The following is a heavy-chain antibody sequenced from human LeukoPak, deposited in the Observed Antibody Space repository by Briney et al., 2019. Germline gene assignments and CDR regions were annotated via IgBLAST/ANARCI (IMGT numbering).Heavy chain of an antibody. V-gene: IGHV3-30*03. J-gene: IGHJ5*02. Sequence: GGSLRLSCAASGLTFSGYDMHWVRQAPGKGLEWVAVISYDGSNKYYADSVKGRFTISRDNSKNTLYLQMNSLRAEDTAVYYCAREELGSSLGFDPWGQGTLVTVSS. CDR2: ISYDGSNK. D-gene: IGHD3-16*01. CDR1: GLTFSGYD. CDR3: AREELGSSLGFDP.